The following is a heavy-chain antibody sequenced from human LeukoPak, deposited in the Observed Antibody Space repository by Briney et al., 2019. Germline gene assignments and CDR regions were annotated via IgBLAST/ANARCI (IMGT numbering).Heavy chain of an antibody. CDR1: GYTLTELS. D-gene: IGHD3-22*01. CDR3: ATDRYYDSSGYYWPY. V-gene: IGHV1-24*01. J-gene: IGHJ4*02. Sequence: ASVKVSCKVSGYTLTELSMNWVRQAPAKGLEWMGGFDPEDGETIYEQKFQGRVTMTEDTSTATAYMELSSLRSEDTAVYYCATDRYYDSSGYYWPYWGQGTLVTVSS. CDR2: FDPEDGET.